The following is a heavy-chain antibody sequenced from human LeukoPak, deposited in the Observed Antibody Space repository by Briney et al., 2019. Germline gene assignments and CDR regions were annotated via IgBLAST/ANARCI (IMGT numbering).Heavy chain of an antibody. J-gene: IGHJ5*02. Sequence: SETLSLTCTVSGGSISSSNYYWGWIRQPPGKGLEWIGSIYYSGGTYYNPSLKSRVTISVDTSKNQFSLKLSSVTAADTAVYYCARLDGYCSGGSCYSVGFVDPWGQGTLVTVSS. D-gene: IGHD2-15*01. CDR1: GGSISSSNYY. V-gene: IGHV4-39*01. CDR3: ARLDGYCSGGSCYSVGFVDP. CDR2: IYYSGGT.